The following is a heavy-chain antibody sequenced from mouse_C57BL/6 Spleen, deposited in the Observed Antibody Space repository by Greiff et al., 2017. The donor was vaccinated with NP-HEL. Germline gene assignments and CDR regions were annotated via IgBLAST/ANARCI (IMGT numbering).Heavy chain of an antibody. D-gene: IGHD2-3*01. J-gene: IGHJ3*01. CDR2: IDPSDSYT. CDR3: ARFYDGYYVFAY. CDR1: GYTFTSYW. Sequence: QVQLQQPGAELVMPGASVKLSCKASGYTFTSYWMHWVKQRPGQGLEWIGEIDPSDSYTNYNQTFKGKSTLTVDKSSSTAYMQLSSLTSEDSAVYYCARFYDGYYVFAYWGQGTLVTVSA. V-gene: IGHV1-69*01.